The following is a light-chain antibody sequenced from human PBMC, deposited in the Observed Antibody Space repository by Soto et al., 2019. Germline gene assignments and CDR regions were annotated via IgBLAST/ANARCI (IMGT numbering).Light chain of an antibody. J-gene: IGKJ3*01. V-gene: IGKV3-15*01. CDR1: QSVSSN. Sequence: EIVMTQSPATLSVSPGERATLSCRASQSVSSNLAWYQQKPGQAPRLLIYDASTRATGIPARLSGSGSGTEFTLTISSLQSEDFAVYYCQQYNNWPVTFGPATKVDIK. CDR3: QQYNNWPVT. CDR2: DAS.